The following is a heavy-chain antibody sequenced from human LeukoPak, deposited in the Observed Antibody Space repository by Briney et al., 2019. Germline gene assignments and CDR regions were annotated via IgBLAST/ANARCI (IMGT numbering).Heavy chain of an antibody. Sequence: GGSLRLSCAVSGFTVSGNYMNWVRQAPGKGLEWVSVIYSGGTTYYADSVKGRFTISRDNSKNTLYFQLNSLRVEDTAVYYCARGALGAAGRLDYWGQGTLVTVSS. CDR3: ARGALGAAGRLDY. CDR2: IYSGGTT. J-gene: IGHJ4*02. V-gene: IGHV3-66*01. D-gene: IGHD6-13*01. CDR1: GFTVSGNY.